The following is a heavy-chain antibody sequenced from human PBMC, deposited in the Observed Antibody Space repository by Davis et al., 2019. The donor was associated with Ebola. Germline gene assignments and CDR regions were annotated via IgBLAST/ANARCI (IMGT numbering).Heavy chain of an antibody. V-gene: IGHV4-34*01. CDR1: FGDYA. D-gene: IGHD3-22*01. CDR2: INHSGST. Sequence: FGDYAMTWIRQPPGKGLEWVGEINHSGSTNYNPSLKSRVTISVDTSKNQFSLKLSSVTAADTAVYYCARGTHYYDSSGYYSWFDPWGQGTLVTVSS. J-gene: IGHJ5*02. CDR3: ARGTHYYDSSGYYSWFDP.